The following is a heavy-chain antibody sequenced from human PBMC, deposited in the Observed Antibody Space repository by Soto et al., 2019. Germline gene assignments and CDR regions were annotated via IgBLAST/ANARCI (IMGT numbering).Heavy chain of an antibody. Sequence: SETLSLTCAIYGGSFSGYYWSWIRQPPGKGLEWIGEINHSGSTNYNPSLKSRVTISVDTSKNQFSLKLSSVTAADTAVYYCARSLRRRPWWGQGTLVTVSS. CDR1: GGSFSGYY. J-gene: IGHJ4*02. V-gene: IGHV4-34*01. D-gene: IGHD4-17*01. CDR2: INHSGST. CDR3: ARSLRRRPW.